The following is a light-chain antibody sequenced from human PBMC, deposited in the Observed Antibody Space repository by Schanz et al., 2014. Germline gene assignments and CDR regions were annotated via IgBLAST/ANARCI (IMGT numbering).Light chain of an antibody. CDR3: QQYNSYPLT. Sequence: IQMTQSPSTLSASVGDRVTITCRASQGIRNELAWFQQKPGKAPKSLIYAASTLRTGVPSKFSGSGSGTYFNFTISSLQPEDVATYYCQQYNSYPLTFGGGTKVEIK. CDR1: QGIRNE. CDR2: AAS. V-gene: IGKV1-16*02. J-gene: IGKJ4*01.